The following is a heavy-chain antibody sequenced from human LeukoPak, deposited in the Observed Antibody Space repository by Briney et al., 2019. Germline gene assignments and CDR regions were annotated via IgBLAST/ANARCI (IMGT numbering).Heavy chain of an antibody. CDR3: AREHGADYYGSGSYFDY. CDR2: IIPIFGTA. V-gene: IGHV1-69*05. J-gene: IGHJ4*02. CDR1: GGTFSSYA. D-gene: IGHD3-10*01. Sequence: SAKVSFKASGGTFSSYAISWVRQAPGQGLEWMGGIIPIFGTANYAQKFQGRVTITTDESTSTAYMELSSLRSEDTAVYYCAREHGADYYGSGSYFDYWGQGTLVTVSS.